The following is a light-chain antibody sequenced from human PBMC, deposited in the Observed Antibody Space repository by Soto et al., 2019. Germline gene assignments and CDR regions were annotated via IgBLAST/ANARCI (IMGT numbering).Light chain of an antibody. Sequence: AIRMTQSPSSLSASTVDRVTITGLASQGISSYLSWYQQKPGKAPKLLIYAASTLQSGVPSRFSGSGSGTDFTLTISCLQSEDFATYYCQQYYSYPRTFGQGTKVDIK. J-gene: IGKJ1*01. CDR2: AAS. V-gene: IGKV1-8*01. CDR3: QQYYSYPRT. CDR1: QGISSY.